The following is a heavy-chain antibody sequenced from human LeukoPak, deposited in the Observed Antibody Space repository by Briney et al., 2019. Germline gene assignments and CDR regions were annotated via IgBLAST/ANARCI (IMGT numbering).Heavy chain of an antibody. CDR3: ARRSWAAKYYYYMDV. J-gene: IGHJ6*03. D-gene: IGHD6-13*01. CDR2: IYYSGST. CDR1: GGSISSSSYY. Sequence: PSETLSLTCTVSGGSISSSSYYWGWIRQPPGKGLEYIGSIYYSGSTYYNPSLKSRVTISVDTSKNQFSLKLSSVTAADTAVYYCARRSWAAKYYYYMDVWGKGTTVTVSS. V-gene: IGHV4-39*07.